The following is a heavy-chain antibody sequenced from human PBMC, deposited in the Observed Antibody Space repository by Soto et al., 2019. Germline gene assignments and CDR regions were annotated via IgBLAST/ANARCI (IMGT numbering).Heavy chain of an antibody. CDR1: GYTFTSYG. J-gene: IGHJ4*02. V-gene: IGHV1-18*01. CDR3: ARGQLLWCGESGNIDFDY. D-gene: IGHD3-10*01. CDR2: ISAYNGNT. Sequence: QVQLVQSGAEVKKPGASVKVSCKASGYTFTSYGISWVRQAPGQGLELMGWISAYNGNTNYAQKLQGRVTMTTDTSPSTAYMELRSLRSDDTAVYYCARGQLLWCGESGNIDFDYCGKGTLVTVSS.